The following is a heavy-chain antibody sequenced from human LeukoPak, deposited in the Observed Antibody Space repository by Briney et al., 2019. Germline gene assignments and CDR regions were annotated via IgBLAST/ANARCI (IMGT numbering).Heavy chain of an antibody. D-gene: IGHD4-17*01. Sequence: GRSLRLSCAASGFTFSSYAMHWVRQAPGKGLEWVAVISCDGSNKYYADSVKGRFTISRDNSKNTLYLQMNSLRAEDTAVYYCARGCRVRYGDPTRAIPFDPWGQGTLVTVSS. J-gene: IGHJ5*02. CDR2: ISCDGSNK. CDR3: ARGCRVRYGDPTRAIPFDP. CDR1: GFTFSSYA. V-gene: IGHV3-30-3*01.